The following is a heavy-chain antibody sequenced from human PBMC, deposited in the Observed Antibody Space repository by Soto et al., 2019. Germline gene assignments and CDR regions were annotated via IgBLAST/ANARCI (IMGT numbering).Heavy chain of an antibody. Sequence: GGSLRLSCAASGFTFSSYWMSWVRQAPGKGLEWVANIKQDGSEKYYVDSVKGRFTISRDNAKNSLYLQMNSLRAEDTAVYYCARDRVYGRGGSCSPPLPSDEWGKGTLVTVAS. V-gene: IGHV3-7*01. CDR3: ARDRVYGRGGSCSPPLPSDE. D-gene: IGHD2-15*01. CDR2: IKQDGSEK. J-gene: IGHJ4*02. CDR1: GFTFSSYW.